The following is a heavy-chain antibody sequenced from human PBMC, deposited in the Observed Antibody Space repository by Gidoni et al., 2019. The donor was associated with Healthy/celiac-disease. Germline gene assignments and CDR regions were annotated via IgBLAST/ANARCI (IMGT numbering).Heavy chain of an antibody. D-gene: IGHD1-26*01. CDR3: AGGLRGAILDYNWFDP. J-gene: IGHJ5*02. CDR1: GGSFSGYY. CDR2: INHSGST. Sequence: QVQLQQWGAGLLKPSETLSLTCAVYGGSFSGYYWSWIRQPPGKGLEWIGEINHSGSTNYNPSLKSRVTISVDTSKNQFSLKLSSVTAADTAVYYCAGGLRGAILDYNWFDPWGQGTLVTVSS. V-gene: IGHV4-34*01.